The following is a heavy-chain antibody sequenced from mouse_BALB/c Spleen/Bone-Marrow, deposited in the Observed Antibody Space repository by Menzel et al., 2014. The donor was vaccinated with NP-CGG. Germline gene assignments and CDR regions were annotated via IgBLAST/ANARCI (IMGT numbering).Heavy chain of an antibody. V-gene: IGHV3-2*02. D-gene: IGHD2-2*01. CDR1: GYSITSDYA. J-gene: IGHJ3*01. Sequence: EVQLQQSGPGLVKPSQSLSLTCTVTGYSITSDYAWNWIRQFPGNTLEWVGYISYSGSTSCNPSLKSRISITRDTSKNQFFLQLNSVTTEDTATYYCARGLRWFAYWGQGTLVTVSA. CDR2: ISYSGST. CDR3: ARGLRWFAY.